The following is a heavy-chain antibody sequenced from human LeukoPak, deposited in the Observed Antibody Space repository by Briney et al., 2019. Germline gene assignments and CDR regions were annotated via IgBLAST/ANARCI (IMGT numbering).Heavy chain of an antibody. D-gene: IGHD6-6*01. CDR1: GDSISSRTYY. Sequence: SETLSLTCSVSGDSISSRTYYWTWIRQHPEKGLEWIGYIWNSGSTNYNPALKSRVTISVDTSKNQFSLKLTSVTAADTAIYYCARDVSSMFPNWFDPWGQGILVIVSS. CDR3: ARDVSSMFPNWFDP. CDR2: IWNSGST. V-gene: IGHV4-31*03. J-gene: IGHJ5*02.